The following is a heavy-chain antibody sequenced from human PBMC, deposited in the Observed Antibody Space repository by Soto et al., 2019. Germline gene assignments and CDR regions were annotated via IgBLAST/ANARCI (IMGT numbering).Heavy chain of an antibody. V-gene: IGHV5-51*01. CDR1: GYSFTSYW. J-gene: IGHJ6*02. D-gene: IGHD3-10*01. CDR2: IYPGDSDT. CDR3: ARSLSYYYGSGSQIYYYGMDV. Sequence: GESLKISCKGSGYSFTSYWIGWVRQMPGKVLEWMGIIYPGDSDTRYSPSFQGQVTISADKSISTAYLQWSSLKASDTAMYYCARSLSYYYGSGSQIYYYGMDVWGQGXTVTVYS.